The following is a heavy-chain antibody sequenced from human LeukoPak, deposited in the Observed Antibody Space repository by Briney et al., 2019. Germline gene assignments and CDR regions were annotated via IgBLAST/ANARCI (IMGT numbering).Heavy chain of an antibody. CDR1: GGSISSYY. J-gene: IGHJ4*02. D-gene: IGHD3-22*01. Sequence: SETLSLTCTVSGGSISSYYWSWIRQPPGKGLEWIGYTYHSGSTYYNPSLKSRVTISVDRSKNQFSLKLSSVTAADTAVYYCARGGNYYDSSGPPFDYWGQGTLVTVSS. V-gene: IGHV4-59*12. CDR2: TYHSGST. CDR3: ARGGNYYDSSGPPFDY.